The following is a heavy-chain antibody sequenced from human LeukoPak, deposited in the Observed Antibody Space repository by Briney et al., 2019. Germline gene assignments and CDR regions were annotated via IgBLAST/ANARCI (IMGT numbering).Heavy chain of an antibody. D-gene: IGHD5-24*01. V-gene: IGHV4-39*07. CDR1: GASVSSNDYY. J-gene: IGHJ4*02. CDR3: ARGRSMAAGAS. Sequence: SETPSLTCTVSGASVSSNDYYCGWIRQPPGKGLEWIGSIYYSGTTYYNPSLKGRVTISVDTSKNQFSLDLTSVTAADTAVYYCARGRSMAAGASWGQGTLVTVSS. CDR2: IYYSGTT.